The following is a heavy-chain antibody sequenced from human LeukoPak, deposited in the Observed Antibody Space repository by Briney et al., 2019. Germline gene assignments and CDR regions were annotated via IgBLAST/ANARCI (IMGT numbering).Heavy chain of an antibody. Sequence: ASVKVSCKASGYTFTSYGISWVRQAPGQGLEWMGWISAYNGNTNYAQKLQGRVTMTTDTSTSTAYMELSSLRSEDTAVYYCATLASGSYYVDYWGQGTLVTVSS. D-gene: IGHD1-26*01. CDR2: ISAYNGNT. J-gene: IGHJ4*02. CDR1: GYTFTSYG. V-gene: IGHV1-18*04. CDR3: ATLASGSYYVDY.